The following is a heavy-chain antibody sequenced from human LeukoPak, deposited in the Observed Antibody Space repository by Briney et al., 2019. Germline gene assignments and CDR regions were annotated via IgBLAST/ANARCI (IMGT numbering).Heavy chain of an antibody. J-gene: IGHJ4*02. Sequence: PGGSLRLSCAASGFTFSNSAMSWVRQAPGKGLEWVSSISGSDSSTHYADSVKGRFTISRDNSKNTLYLQMNSLRADDTAVYYCAKSGYNRFDYWGQGTLVTVSS. CDR1: GFTFSNSA. D-gene: IGHD5-24*01. CDR2: ISGSDSST. CDR3: AKSGYNRFDY. V-gene: IGHV3-23*01.